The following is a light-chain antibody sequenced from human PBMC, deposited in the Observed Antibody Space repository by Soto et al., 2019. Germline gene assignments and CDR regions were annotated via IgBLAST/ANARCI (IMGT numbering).Light chain of an antibody. V-gene: IGKV3-20*01. CDR1: QSVSSSY. Sequence: EIVLTQSPGTLSLSPGERATLSCRASQSVSSSYLAWYQQKPGQAPRLLIYGASSRATGIPDRFSGSGSGTDFTFTISRLETEDFAVYYCQQYGSSPGTFGQGTKVDIK. J-gene: IGKJ1*01. CDR2: GAS. CDR3: QQYGSSPGT.